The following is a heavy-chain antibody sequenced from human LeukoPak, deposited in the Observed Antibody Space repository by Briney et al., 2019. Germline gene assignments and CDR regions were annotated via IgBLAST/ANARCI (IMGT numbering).Heavy chain of an antibody. CDR2: ISSSGSYI. CDR1: RFTFSSYS. CDR3: ARDNYGDLFDY. V-gene: IGHV3-21*01. D-gene: IGHD4-17*01. Sequence: GGSLRLSCAASRFTFSSYSMNWVRQAPGKGLEWVSSISSSGSYIYYADSVKGRFTISRDNAKNSLYLQMNSLRAEDAAVYYCARDNYGDLFDYWGQGTLVTVSS. J-gene: IGHJ4*02.